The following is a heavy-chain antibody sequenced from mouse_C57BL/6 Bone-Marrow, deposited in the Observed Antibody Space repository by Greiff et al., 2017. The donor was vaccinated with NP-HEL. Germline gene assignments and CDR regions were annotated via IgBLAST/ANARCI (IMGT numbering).Heavy chain of an antibody. CDR2: ISDGGSYT. V-gene: IGHV5-4*01. CDR3: ARDGPVWYFDV. Sequence: EVHLVESGGGLVKPGGSLKLSCAASGFTFSSYAMSWVRQTPEKRLEWVATISDGGSYTYSPDNVKGRFTISRDNAKNTLYLQMSHLKSEDTAMYYCARDGPVWYFDVWGTGTTVTVSS. J-gene: IGHJ1*03. CDR1: GFTFSSYA.